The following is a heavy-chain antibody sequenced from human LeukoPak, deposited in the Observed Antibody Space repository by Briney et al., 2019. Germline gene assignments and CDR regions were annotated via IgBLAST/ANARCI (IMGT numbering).Heavy chain of an antibody. Sequence: ASVKVSCKASGYTFTGYYMHWVRQAPGQGLEWMGWINPNSGGTNYAQKFQGRVTMTRDTSISTAYMKLSRLRSDDTAVYYCARGNLAAAGTGSNTFFDYWGQGTLVTVSS. CDR2: INPNSGGT. D-gene: IGHD6-13*01. CDR3: ARGNLAAAGTGSNTFFDY. J-gene: IGHJ4*02. V-gene: IGHV1-2*02. CDR1: GYTFTGYY.